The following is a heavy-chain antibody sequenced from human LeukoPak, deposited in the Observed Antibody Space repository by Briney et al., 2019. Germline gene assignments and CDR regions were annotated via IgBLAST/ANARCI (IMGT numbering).Heavy chain of an antibody. CDR3: AKAVKGVVPWY. D-gene: IGHD3-22*01. V-gene: IGHV3-23*01. CDR2: ISGSGASK. Sequence: GGSLRLSCAASGFTFSSYAMSWVRQAPGKGLEWVSAISGSGASKYYADSVKGRFTISRDNSKNTLYLQMNCLRAEDTAVYYCAKAVKGVVPWYWGQGTLVTVSS. CDR1: GFTFSSYA. J-gene: IGHJ4*02.